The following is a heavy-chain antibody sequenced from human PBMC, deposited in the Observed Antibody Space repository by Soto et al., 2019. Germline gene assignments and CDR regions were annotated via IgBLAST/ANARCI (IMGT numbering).Heavy chain of an antibody. D-gene: IGHD3-22*01. J-gene: IGHJ4*02. CDR2: IDPSDSQT. CDR1: GYSFAGYW. CDR3: ARQIYDSDTGPNFQYYFDS. Sequence: GESLKISCKGSGYSFAGYWITWVLQKPWKGLEWMGRIDPSDSQTYYSPSFRGHVTISATKSITTVFLQWSSLRASDTAMYYCARQIYDSDTGPNFQYYFDSWGQGTPVTVSS. V-gene: IGHV5-10-1*01.